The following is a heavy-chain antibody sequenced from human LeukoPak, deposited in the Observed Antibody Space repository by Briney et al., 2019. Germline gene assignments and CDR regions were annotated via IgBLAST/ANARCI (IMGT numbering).Heavy chain of an antibody. CDR3: ARKIRYTYDRNWFHS. CDR2: IYYSGNT. V-gene: IGHV4-39*01. D-gene: IGHD5-12*01. CDR1: GDSLPSTSYY. J-gene: IGHJ5*01. Sequence: SETLSLTCSGSGDSLPSTSYYGAGIRQPPGKGLEWIGSIYYSGNTNYDPSLQSPVTISLGTSKNQFSLSLSSVTAADTAVYYCARKIRYTYDRNWFHSWGQGTLVTVSS.